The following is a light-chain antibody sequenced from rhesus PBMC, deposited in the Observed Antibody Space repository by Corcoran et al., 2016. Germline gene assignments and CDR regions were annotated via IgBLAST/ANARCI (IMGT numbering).Light chain of an antibody. Sequence: DIVVTQTPLSLSVTPGEPASISCRSSESLLHSNGNTYLHWYLQKPGQSPQLLFYGGSNRPSGVPDRFSGSGSGTDFTLKISKVGAEDVGVYSCVQAIAFPYSFGQGTKVEIK. J-gene: IGKJ2*01. CDR3: VQAIAFPYS. CDR2: GGS. V-gene: IGKV2-72*01. CDR1: ESLLHSNGNTY.